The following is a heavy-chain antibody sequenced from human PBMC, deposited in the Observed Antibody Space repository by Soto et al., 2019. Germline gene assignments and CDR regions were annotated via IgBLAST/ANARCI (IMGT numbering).Heavy chain of an antibody. Sequence: QLQLQESGPGLVKPSETLSLTCTVSGGSISSSSYYWGWIRQPPGKGLEWIGSIYYSGSTYYNPSLKSRVTISVDTSKNQFSLKLSSVPAADTAVYYCARYYDSSGNFDYWGQGTLVTVSS. D-gene: IGHD3-22*01. CDR2: IYYSGST. CDR1: GGSISSSSYY. J-gene: IGHJ4*02. CDR3: ARYYDSSGNFDY. V-gene: IGHV4-39*01.